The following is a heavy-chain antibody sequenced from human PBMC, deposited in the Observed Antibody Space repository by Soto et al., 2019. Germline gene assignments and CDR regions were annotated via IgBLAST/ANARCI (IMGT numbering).Heavy chain of an antibody. CDR2: ISWDGRST. D-gene: IGHD4-17*01. J-gene: IGHJ4*02. V-gene: IGHV3-43*01. CDR1: GFTFDDYS. Sequence: EVQLVESGGVVVQPGGSLRLSCAASGFTFDDYSMHWVRQAPGKGLEWVSLISWDGRSTYYADAVEGRFTISRDNSKNSVYLQMNSLTTEDTAFYYCGKDGAVSDYSYLDYWGQGALVTVSS. CDR3: GKDGAVSDYSYLDY.